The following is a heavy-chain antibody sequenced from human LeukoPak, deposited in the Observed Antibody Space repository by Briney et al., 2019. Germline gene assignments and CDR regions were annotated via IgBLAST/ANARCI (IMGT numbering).Heavy chain of an antibody. V-gene: IGHV3-23*01. D-gene: IGHD3/OR15-3a*01. Sequence: PGGSLRPSCAASGFHFSTHVMNWVRQAPGKGLEWVSGISPPGDITYYADSVMGRFTISRDNRKNTVSLQMNSLRAEDTALYYCARDLDWGAFDVWGQGTMVTVSS. CDR1: GFHFSTHV. J-gene: IGHJ3*01. CDR2: ISPPGDIT. CDR3: ARDLDWGAFDV.